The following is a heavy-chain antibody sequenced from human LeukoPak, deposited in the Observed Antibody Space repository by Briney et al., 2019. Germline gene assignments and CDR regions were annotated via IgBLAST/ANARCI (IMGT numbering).Heavy chain of an antibody. V-gene: IGHV4-34*01. D-gene: IGHD6-13*01. CDR3: ARAYSSSWYFNWFDP. CDR1: GGSFSGYY. J-gene: IGHJ5*02. Sequence: PSETLSLTCAVYGGSFSGYYWSWLRQPPGKGLEWIGTIYNSGSTYYNASLESRVTISVDTSKNQFSLKLSSVTAADTAVYYCARAYSSSWYFNWFDPWGQGTLVTVSS. CDR2: IYNSGST.